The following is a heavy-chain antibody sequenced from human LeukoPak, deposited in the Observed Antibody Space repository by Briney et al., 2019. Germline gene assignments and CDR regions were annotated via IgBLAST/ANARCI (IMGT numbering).Heavy chain of an antibody. CDR1: GFTFSDYY. V-gene: IGHV3-11*01. J-gene: IGHJ6*02. CDR2: IISSCSTI. D-gene: IGHD3-10*01. CDR3: AGDDGWGSNYPLGGMDV. Sequence: GGSLRLPCAASGFTFSDYYMSLIRQAPGKGLEWVSYIISSCSTIYYADPVKGRFTLSREKAKESLYLQMKSPRGEGTGGFLCAGDDGWGSNYPLGGMDVWGQGTKVTVS.